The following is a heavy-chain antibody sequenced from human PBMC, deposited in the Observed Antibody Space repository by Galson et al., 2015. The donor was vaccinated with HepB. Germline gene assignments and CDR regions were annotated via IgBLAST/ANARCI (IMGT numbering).Heavy chain of an antibody. CDR3: TREPGKLGGDPGF. CDR1: GFIFSTYN. J-gene: IGHJ4*02. D-gene: IGHD3-16*01. CDR2: ISSSGSYI. V-gene: IGHV3-21*01. Sequence: SLRLSCAASGFIFSTYNMNWVRQAPGKGLEWVSSISSSGSYIYYADSVKGRFTISRDDAKYAPYLQMNSLRGDDTAVYYCTREPGKLGGDPGFWGQGTLVTVSS.